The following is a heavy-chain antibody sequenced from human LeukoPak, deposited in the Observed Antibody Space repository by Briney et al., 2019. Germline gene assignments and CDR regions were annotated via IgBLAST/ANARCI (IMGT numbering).Heavy chain of an antibody. D-gene: IGHD5-24*01. CDR3: ARQGRDGYNGEAFDI. CDR1: GYSFTSYW. J-gene: IGHJ3*02. Sequence: GESLKISCKGSGYSFTSYWIGWVRQMPGKGLERMGIIYPGDSDTRYSPSFQGQVTISADKSISTAYLQWSSLKASDTAMYYCARQGRDGYNGEAFDIWGQGTMVTVSS. V-gene: IGHV5-51*01. CDR2: IYPGDSDT.